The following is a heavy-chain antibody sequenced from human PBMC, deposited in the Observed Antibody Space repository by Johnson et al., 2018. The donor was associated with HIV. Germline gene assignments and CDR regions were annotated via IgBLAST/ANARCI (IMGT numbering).Heavy chain of an antibody. V-gene: IGHV3-9*01. J-gene: IGHJ3*02. CDR3: ARVTGDSSSWYVGAFDI. D-gene: IGHD6-13*01. CDR2: ISWNSGSV. CDR1: GFTFDDYA. Sequence: VQLVESGGGLVQPGRSLRLSCAASGFTFDDYAMHWVRQAPGKGLEWVSGISWNSGSVAYADSVKGRFTISRDKSKNTLYLQMNSLRAEDTAVYYCARVTGDSSSWYVGAFDIWGQGTMVTVSS.